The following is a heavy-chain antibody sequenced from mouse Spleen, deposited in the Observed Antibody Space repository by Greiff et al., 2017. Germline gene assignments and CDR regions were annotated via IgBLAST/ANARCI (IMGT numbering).Heavy chain of an antibody. Sequence: EVQLVESGGGLVKPGGSLKLSCAASGFTFSSYTMSWVRQTPAKRLEWVATISSGGGNTYYPDSVKGRFTISRDNARNTLYLQMSSLRSEDTAMYYCARQRYYDGSYYAMDYWGQGTSVTVSS. CDR1: GFTFSSYT. CDR2: ISSGGGNT. V-gene: IGHV5-9*04. J-gene: IGHJ4*01. CDR3: ARQRYYDGSYYAMDY. D-gene: IGHD1-1*01.